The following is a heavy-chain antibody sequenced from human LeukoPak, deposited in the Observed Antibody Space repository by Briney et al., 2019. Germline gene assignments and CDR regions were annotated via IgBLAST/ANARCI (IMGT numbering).Heavy chain of an antibody. V-gene: IGHV4-39*07. D-gene: IGHD5-24*01. J-gene: IGHJ4*02. CDR1: GGSISSSSYC. CDR3: ARDGYNPIDY. CDR2: IYYSGST. Sequence: PSETLSLTCTVSGGSISSSSYCWGWIRQPPGKGLEWIGNIYYSGSTYYNPSLKSRVTISVDTSKNQFSLKLSSVTAADTAVYYCARDGYNPIDYWGQGTLVTVSS.